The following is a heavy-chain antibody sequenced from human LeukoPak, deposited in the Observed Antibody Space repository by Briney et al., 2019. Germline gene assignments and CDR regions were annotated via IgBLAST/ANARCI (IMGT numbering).Heavy chain of an antibody. D-gene: IGHD2-8*01. Sequence: GGSLRLSCAASGFTFTSSTMNWVRQAPGKGLEWVTSISSSGTYIYYADSEMGRFTISRDNAKNTLYLQMNSLRAEDSAVYYCAKNSLQMGANGVHDYWGQGTLVSVSS. J-gene: IGHJ4*02. CDR1: GFTFTSST. CDR2: ISSSGTYI. CDR3: AKNSLQMGANGVHDY. V-gene: IGHV3-21*01.